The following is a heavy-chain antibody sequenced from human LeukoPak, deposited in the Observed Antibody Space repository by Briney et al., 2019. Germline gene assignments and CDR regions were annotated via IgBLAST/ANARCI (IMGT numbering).Heavy chain of an antibody. CDR3: AKSIGAVGDF. CDR2: ISFDGSKK. CDR1: GFTFSSSG. J-gene: IGHJ4*02. Sequence: GRSLRPSCAASGFTFSSSGMHWVRQAPGKGLEWMAIISFDGSKKYYADSVKGRFTISRDNSESTLFLQMNSLRAEDTAVYFCAKSIGAVGDFWGQGTLVTVSA. D-gene: IGHD6-13*01. V-gene: IGHV3-30*18.